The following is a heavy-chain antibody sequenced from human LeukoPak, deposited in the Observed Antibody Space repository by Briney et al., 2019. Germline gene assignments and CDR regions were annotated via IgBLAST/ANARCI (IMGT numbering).Heavy chain of an antibody. CDR1: GFTFSSYS. D-gene: IGHD4-17*01. J-gene: IGHJ4*02. CDR2: ISSSSNYI. CDR3: ARDDYGDYGSFDY. V-gene: IGHV3-21*01. Sequence: GGSLRLSCAASGFTFSSYSMSWVRQAPGKGLEWVSSISSSSNYIYYADSVKGRFTISRDNAKNSLYLQMNSLRAEDTALYYCARDDYGDYGSFDYWGQGTLVTVSS.